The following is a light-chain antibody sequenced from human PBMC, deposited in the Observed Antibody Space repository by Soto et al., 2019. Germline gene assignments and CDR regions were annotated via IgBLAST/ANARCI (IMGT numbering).Light chain of an antibody. J-gene: IGKJ1*01. Sequence: IGLTQSPGTLSLSPGERATLCCRASQSVSSSYLAWYKQKHGQAPRILIYGEYNRATGIKDRFSGSGSGKDFTITIRSIENEDFAVYYCQQRSNWPRKFGKGNKVDLK. CDR1: QSVSSSY. CDR2: GEY. V-gene: IGKV3D-20*02. CDR3: QQRSNWPRK.